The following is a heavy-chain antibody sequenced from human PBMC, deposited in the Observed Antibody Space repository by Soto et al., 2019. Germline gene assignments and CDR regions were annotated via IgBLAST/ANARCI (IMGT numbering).Heavy chain of an antibody. D-gene: IGHD2-21*01. CDR3: ARGKTHSGKNWFDS. Sequence: PSETLSLTCTVSGGSMSSYYWSWIRQPAGKGLQWIGRMFSSVSTNYNPSLKSRVTMSLDTSKNQFSLYLRSVTAADTAVYYCARGKTHSGKNWFDSWGQGTQVTVSS. CDR2: MFSSVST. CDR1: GGSMSSYY. V-gene: IGHV4-4*07. J-gene: IGHJ5*01.